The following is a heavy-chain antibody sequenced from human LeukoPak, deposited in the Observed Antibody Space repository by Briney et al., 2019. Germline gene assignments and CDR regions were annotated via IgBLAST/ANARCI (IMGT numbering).Heavy chain of an antibody. CDR3: ARITGGAHD. CDR1: GGSFSGYY. D-gene: IGHD7-27*01. CDR2: INHSGST. Sequence: PSETLSLTCAVYGGSFSGYYWSWIRQPPGKGLEWIGEINHSGSTNYNPSLKSRVTISVDTSKNQFSLKLSSVTAADTAVYYCARITGGAHDWGQGTLVTVSS. J-gene: IGHJ4*02. V-gene: IGHV4-34*01.